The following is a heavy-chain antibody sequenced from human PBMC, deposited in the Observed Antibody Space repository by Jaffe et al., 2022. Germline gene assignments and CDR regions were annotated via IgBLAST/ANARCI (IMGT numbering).Heavy chain of an antibody. J-gene: IGHJ3*01. CDR2: IIYSGQT. V-gene: IGHV4-39*01. Sequence: QMQLQESGPGLVKSSETLSLICSVSGGSIYSEKYYWAWIRQPPGRGLEWIGTIIYSGQTYYNVSLRSRVTIFVDPSKNQVSLHLKSVTAADTGTYYCARPRRQGFDPFDVWGQGRLVTVAS. D-gene: IGHD2-15*01. CDR3: ARPRRQGFDPFDV. CDR1: GGSIYSEKYY.